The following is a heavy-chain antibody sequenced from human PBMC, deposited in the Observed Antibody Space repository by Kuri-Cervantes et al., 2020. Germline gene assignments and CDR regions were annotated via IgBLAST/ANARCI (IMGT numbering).Heavy chain of an antibody. D-gene: IGHD3-22*01. J-gene: IGHJ6*02. Sequence: ASVKVSCKASGYTFTSYAMHWVRQAPGQRLEWMGWINPNSGGTNYAQKFQGRVTMTRDTSISTAYMELSRLRSDDTAVYYCARDLSMIVVVIHYYYGMDVWGQGTTVTVSS. CDR2: INPNSGGT. V-gene: IGHV1-2*02. CDR3: ARDLSMIVVVIHYYYGMDV. CDR1: GYTFTSYA.